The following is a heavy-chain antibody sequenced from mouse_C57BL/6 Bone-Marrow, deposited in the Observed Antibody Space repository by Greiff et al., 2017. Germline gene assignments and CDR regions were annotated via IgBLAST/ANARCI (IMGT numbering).Heavy chain of an antibody. D-gene: IGHD1-1*01. CDR1: GYTFTSYT. CDR3: AYGSRWYFDV. V-gene: IGHV1-4*01. J-gene: IGHJ1*03. CDR2: INPSSGYT. Sequence: VQLQQSGAELARPGASVKMSCKASGYTFTSYTMHWVKQRPGQGLEWIGYINPSSGYTKYNQKFKDKATLTADKSSSTAYMQLSSLTSEDSAVYYCAYGSRWYFDVWGTGTTVTVSS.